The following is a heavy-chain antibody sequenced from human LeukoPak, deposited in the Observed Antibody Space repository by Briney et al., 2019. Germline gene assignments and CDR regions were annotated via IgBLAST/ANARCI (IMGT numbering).Heavy chain of an antibody. Sequence: GESLKISCKGSGYSFTSYWIGWVRQLPGKGLEGMGIIFSGDSDTRYSPSFQGQVTISADKSISTPYLQWSSLKASDTAMYYCARQPHYCDSSGNHPVDFDYWGQGTLVTVSS. CDR1: GYSFTSYW. CDR3: ARQPHYCDSSGNHPVDFDY. CDR2: IFSGDSDT. V-gene: IGHV5-51*01. J-gene: IGHJ4*02. D-gene: IGHD3-22*01.